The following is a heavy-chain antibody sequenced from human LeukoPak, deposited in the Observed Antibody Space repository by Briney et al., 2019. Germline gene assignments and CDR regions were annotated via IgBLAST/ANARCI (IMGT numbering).Heavy chain of an antibody. CDR3: ASSAYYYDSSGYDRSPFDY. D-gene: IGHD3-22*01. CDR2: INHSGGT. V-gene: IGHV4-34*01. J-gene: IGHJ4*02. CDR1: GGSFSGYY. Sequence: SETLSLTCAVYGGSFSGYYWSWIRQPPEKGLEWIGEINHSGGTNYNPSLKSRVTISVDTSKNQFSLKLSSVTAADTAVYYCASSAYYYDSSGYDRSPFDYWGQGTLVTVSS.